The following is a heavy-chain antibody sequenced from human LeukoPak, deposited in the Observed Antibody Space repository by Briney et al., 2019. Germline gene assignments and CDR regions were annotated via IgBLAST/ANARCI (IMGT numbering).Heavy chain of an antibody. Sequence: SETLSLTCTVSGGSLSSSSYYWGWIRQPPGKGLEWFGSIYYSGSTYYNPSLKIRVTISVATYKNQFSLKLSSVTAADTAVYYCARRTLYYYGMDVWGQGTTVTVSS. V-gene: IGHV4-39*01. J-gene: IGHJ6*02. CDR1: GGSLSSSSYY. CDR3: ARRTLYYYGMDV. CDR2: IYYSGST.